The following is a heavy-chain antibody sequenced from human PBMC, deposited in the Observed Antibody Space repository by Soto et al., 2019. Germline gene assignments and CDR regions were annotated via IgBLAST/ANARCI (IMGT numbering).Heavy chain of an antibody. D-gene: IGHD3-10*01. J-gene: IGHJ4*02. Sequence: PSETLSLTCTVSGGSISSYYWSWIRQPPGKGLEWIGYIYYSGSTNYNPPLKSRVTISVDTSKNQFSLKLSSVTAADTAVCYCARWSSSGDCFDYWGQGTLVTVS. CDR2: IYYSGST. CDR1: GGSISSYY. CDR3: ARWSSSGDCFDY. V-gene: IGHV4-59*08.